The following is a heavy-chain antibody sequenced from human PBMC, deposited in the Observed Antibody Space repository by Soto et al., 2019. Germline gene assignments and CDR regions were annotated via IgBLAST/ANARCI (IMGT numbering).Heavy chain of an antibody. Sequence: QVQLQESGPGLVKPSETLSLTCTVSGGSISGYSWSWIRQPPGKGLEWIGYIYYSGSTNYKPSLTSRVTMSVDTSKNQFSLKLSSVTAADTAVYYCARLGPASFDYWGQGTLVTVSS. V-gene: IGHV4-59*01. CDR2: IYYSGST. CDR1: GGSISGYS. CDR3: ARLGPASFDY. D-gene: IGHD1-26*01. J-gene: IGHJ4*02.